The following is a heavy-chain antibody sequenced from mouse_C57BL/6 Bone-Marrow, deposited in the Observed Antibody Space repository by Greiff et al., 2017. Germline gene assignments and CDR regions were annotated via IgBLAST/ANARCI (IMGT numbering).Heavy chain of an antibody. CDR2: INPYNGGT. CDR3: ARTPYGNFYAMDY. D-gene: IGHD2-1*01. Sequence: VQLQQSGPVLVKPGASVKMSCKASGYTFTDYYMNWVKQSHGKSLEWIGVINPYNGGTSYNQKFKGEATLTVVKSSSTAYMELNSLTSEDSAVYYCARTPYGNFYAMDYWGQGTSVTVSS. V-gene: IGHV1-19*01. CDR1: GYTFTDYY. J-gene: IGHJ4*01.